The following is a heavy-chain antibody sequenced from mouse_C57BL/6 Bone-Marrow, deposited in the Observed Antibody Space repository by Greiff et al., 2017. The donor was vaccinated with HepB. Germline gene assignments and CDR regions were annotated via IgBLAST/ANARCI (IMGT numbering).Heavy chain of an antibody. CDR2: ISSGGSYT. V-gene: IGHV5-6*01. J-gene: IGHJ2*01. CDR3: ARLHYYGSSFDY. D-gene: IGHD1-1*01. CDR1: GFTFSSYG. Sequence: EVKVVESGGDLVKPGGSLKLSCAASGFTFSSYGMSWVRQTPDKRLEWVATISSGGSYTYYPDSVKGRFTISRDNAKNTLYLQMSSLKSEDTAMYYCARLHYYGSSFDYWGQGTTLTVSS.